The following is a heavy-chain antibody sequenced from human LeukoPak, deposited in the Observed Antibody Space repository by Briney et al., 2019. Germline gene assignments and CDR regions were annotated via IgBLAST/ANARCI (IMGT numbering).Heavy chain of an antibody. J-gene: IGHJ4*02. V-gene: IGHV3-33*01. D-gene: IGHD1-1*01. Sequence: GGSLRLSCAASRFTFRNYGMHWVRQAPGKGLEWVATIWYDGSNQYYADSVKGRFTISRDNSKNTLYLQMNSLRVEDTAVYYCTRDRAQQCFEYWGQGTLVTVSS. CDR2: IWYDGSNQ. CDR3: TRDRAQQCFEY. CDR1: RFTFRNYG.